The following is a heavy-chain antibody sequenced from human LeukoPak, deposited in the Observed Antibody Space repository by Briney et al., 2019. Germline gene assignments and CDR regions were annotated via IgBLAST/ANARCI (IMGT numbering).Heavy chain of an antibody. V-gene: IGHV4-38-2*01. CDR2: VYHGGNT. D-gene: IGHD1-26*01. Sequence: SETLSLTCSVSGYSISNGYYWGWIRQPPGKGLEFIGSVYHGGNTYYKASLKSRVTISLDTSKNQVSLRLSSVTAADTAVYYCARSYSGSFLYWGQGSLVTVSS. CDR1: GYSISNGYY. CDR3: ARSYSGSFLY. J-gene: IGHJ1*01.